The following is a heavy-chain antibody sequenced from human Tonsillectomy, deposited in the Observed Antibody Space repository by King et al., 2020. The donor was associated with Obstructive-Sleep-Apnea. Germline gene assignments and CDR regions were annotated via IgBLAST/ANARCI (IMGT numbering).Heavy chain of an antibody. Sequence: VQLQQWGAGLLKPSETLSLTCAVYGGSFSGSFWSWIRQPPGQGLEWIGEINHSGSTNYNPSLKSRVTISVDTSKKQFSLKLSSVIAADTAVYYCARGQGFYESSGYSNWYFDLWGRGTPVTVSA. CDR2: INHSGST. J-gene: IGHJ2*01. V-gene: IGHV4-34*01. CDR1: GGSFSGSF. CDR3: ARGQGFYESSGYSNWYFDL. D-gene: IGHD3-22*01.